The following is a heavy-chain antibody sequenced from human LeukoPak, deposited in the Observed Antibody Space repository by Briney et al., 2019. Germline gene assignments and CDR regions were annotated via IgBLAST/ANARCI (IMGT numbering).Heavy chain of an antibody. J-gene: IGHJ4*02. D-gene: IGHD5-18*01. CDR3: ARDSAPGDTYGLLGIDS. CDR2: INPNSGGT. V-gene: IGHV1-2*02. CDR1: GYTLTGYY. Sequence: GASVKVSCKASGYTLTGYYMHWVRQAPGQGLEWMGWINPNSGGTNYAQMFQGRVTMTRDTSISTAYMELSRLRSDDTAVYYCARDSAPGDTYGLLGIDSWGQGTLVTVSS.